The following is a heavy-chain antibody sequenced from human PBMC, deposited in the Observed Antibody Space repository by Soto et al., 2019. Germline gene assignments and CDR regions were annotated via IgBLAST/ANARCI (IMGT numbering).Heavy chain of an antibody. J-gene: IGHJ6*02. CDR3: ARDPDYILEGGHYYYGMDV. D-gene: IGHD4-4*01. V-gene: IGHV1-46*01. CDR1: GYTVTRHY. CDR2: INPSGGST. Sequence: ASVKFSGKASGYTVTRHYMQWVRQAPGQGLEWMGIINPSGGSTSYAQKFQGRVTMTRDTSTSTVYMELSSLRSEDTAVYYCARDPDYILEGGHYYYGMDVWGQGTTVTVSS.